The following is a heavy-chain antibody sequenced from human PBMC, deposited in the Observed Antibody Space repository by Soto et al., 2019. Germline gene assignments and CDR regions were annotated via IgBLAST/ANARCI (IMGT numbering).Heavy chain of an antibody. J-gene: IGHJ3*02. V-gene: IGHV4-59*01. CDR2: IYYSGST. Sequence: LSLTCTVSGGSISSYYWSWIRQPPGKGLEWIGYIYYSGSTNYNPSLKSRVTISVDTSKNQFSLKLSSVTAADTAAYYCARVVVDAFDIWGQGTMVTVSS. D-gene: IGHD2-15*01. CDR1: GGSISSYY. CDR3: ARVVVDAFDI.